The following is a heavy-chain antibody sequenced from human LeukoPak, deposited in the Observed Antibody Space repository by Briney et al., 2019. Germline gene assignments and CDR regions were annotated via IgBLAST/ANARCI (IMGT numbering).Heavy chain of an antibody. V-gene: IGHV3-30-3*01. CDR3: AVSDWFDP. D-gene: IGHD3-10*01. CDR2: ISYDGSNK. CDR1: GFTFSSYA. J-gene: IGHJ5*02. Sequence: GGSLRLSCAASGFTFSSYAMHWVRQAPGKGLEWVAVISYDGSNKYYADSVKGRFTISRDNSKNTLYLQMNSLRAEDTAVYYCAVSDWFDPWGQGTLGTVSS.